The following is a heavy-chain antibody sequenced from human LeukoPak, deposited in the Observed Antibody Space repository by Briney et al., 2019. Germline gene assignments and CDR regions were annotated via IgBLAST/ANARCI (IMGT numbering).Heavy chain of an antibody. CDR1: GDSVSSNSAA. V-gene: IGHV6-1*01. Sequence: SQTLSLTCAISGDSVSSNSAAWNWIWQSPSRGLEWLGRTYYRSKWHNEYAVSVKSRITINPDTSKNQFSLHLNSVTPEDTAVYYCARTVGYIDLRGRGTLVTVSS. J-gene: IGHJ2*01. CDR2: TYYRSKWHN. CDR3: ARTVGYIDL.